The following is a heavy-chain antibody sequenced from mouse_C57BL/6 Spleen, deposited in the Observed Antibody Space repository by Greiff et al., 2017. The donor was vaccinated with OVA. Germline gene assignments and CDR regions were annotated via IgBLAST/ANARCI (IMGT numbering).Heavy chain of an antibody. CDR3: ARADYDYDVGY. D-gene: IGHD2-4*01. CDR2: ISDGGSYT. Sequence: EVNVVESGGGLVKPGGSLKLSCAASGFTFSSYAMSWVRQTPEKRLEWVATISDGGSYTYYPDNVKGRFTISRDNAKNNLYLQMSHLKSEDTAMYYCARADYDYDVGYWGQGTTLTVSS. CDR1: GFTFSSYA. J-gene: IGHJ2*01. V-gene: IGHV5-4*03.